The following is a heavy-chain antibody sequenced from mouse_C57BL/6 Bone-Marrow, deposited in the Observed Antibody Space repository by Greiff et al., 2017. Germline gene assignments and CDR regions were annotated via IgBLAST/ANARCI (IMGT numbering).Heavy chain of an antibody. CDR1: GYSITSGYY. V-gene: IGHV3-6*01. CDR2: ISYDGSN. CDR3: ARASAWFAY. J-gene: IGHJ3*01. Sequence: DVQLQESGPGLVKPSQSLSLTCPVTGYSITSGYYWNWIRQFPGNKLEWMGYISYDGSNNYNPSLKNRISITRDTSKNQFFLKLNSVTTEDTATYYCARASAWFAYWGQGTLVTVSA.